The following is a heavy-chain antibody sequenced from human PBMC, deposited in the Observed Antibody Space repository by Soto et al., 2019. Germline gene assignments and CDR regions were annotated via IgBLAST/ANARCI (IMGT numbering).Heavy chain of an antibody. CDR1: GFTFSSYS. CDR2: ISSSSSYI. V-gene: IGHV3-21*01. CDR3: ARDTVGTFGGVIADYYYYGMDV. J-gene: IGHJ6*02. D-gene: IGHD3-16*02. Sequence: PGGSLRLSCAASGFTFSSYSMNWVRQAPGKGLEWVSSISSSSSYIYYADSVKGRFTISRDNAKNSLYLQMNSLRAEDTAVYYCARDTVGTFGGVIADYYYYGMDVWGQGTTVTVSS.